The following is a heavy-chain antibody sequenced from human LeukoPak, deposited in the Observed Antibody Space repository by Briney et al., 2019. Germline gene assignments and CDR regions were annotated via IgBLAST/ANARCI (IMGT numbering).Heavy chain of an antibody. CDR2: ISAYNGNT. D-gene: IGHD4-11*01. CDR3: ARDLLTTVGEDGFDI. Sequence: ASVKVSCKASGYTFTRYGISWVRQAPGQGLEWMGWISAYNGNTNYAQKLQGRVTMTTDTSTSTAYMELRSLRSDDTAVYYCARDLLTTVGEDGFDIWGQGTMVTVSS. J-gene: IGHJ3*02. V-gene: IGHV1-18*01. CDR1: GYTFTRYG.